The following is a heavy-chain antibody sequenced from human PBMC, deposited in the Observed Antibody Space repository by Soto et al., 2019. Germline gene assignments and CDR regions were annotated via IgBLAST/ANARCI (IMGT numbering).Heavy chain of an antibody. J-gene: IGHJ4*02. Sequence: DVQLVESGGGLVQPGRSLRLSCAASGFTFDDYAMHWVRQAPGKGLEWVSGISWNSGSIGYADSVKGRFTISRDNAKNSLYLQMNSLRAEDTALYYCAKDIYGSSYRFDYWGQGTLVTVSS. CDR3: AKDIYGSSYRFDY. D-gene: IGHD6-13*01. CDR1: GFTFDDYA. V-gene: IGHV3-9*01. CDR2: ISWNSGSI.